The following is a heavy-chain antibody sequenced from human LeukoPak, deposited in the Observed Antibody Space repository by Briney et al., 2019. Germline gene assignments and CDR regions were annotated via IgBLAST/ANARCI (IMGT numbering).Heavy chain of an antibody. V-gene: IGHV3-30*18. CDR2: ISYDGSNK. Sequence: GGSLRLSCAASGFTFSSYGTHWVRQAPGKGLEWVAVISYDGSNKYYADSVKGRFTISRDNSKNTLYLQMNSLRAEDTAVYYCAKDPGLAVRGVIHYYYYYGMDVWGQGTTVTVSS. CDR1: GFTFSSYG. J-gene: IGHJ6*02. D-gene: IGHD3-10*01. CDR3: AKDPGLAVRGVIHYYYYYGMDV.